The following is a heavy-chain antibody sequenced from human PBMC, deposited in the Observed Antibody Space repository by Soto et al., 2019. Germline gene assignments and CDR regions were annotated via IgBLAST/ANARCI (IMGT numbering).Heavy chain of an antibody. CDR1: GGSIRSYY. CDR3: ARGGGKEELDS. CDR2: TYYSGTT. Sequence: QVQLQESGPGLVKPSETLSLTCTVSGGSIRSYYWSWVRQPPGKGLEWIGYTYYSGTTNYNPSLKSRVTISVDTAKNQFSLRLSSVTAADTAVYYCARGGGKEELDSWGQGTLVNVSS. J-gene: IGHJ4*02. D-gene: IGHD3-16*01. V-gene: IGHV4-59*01.